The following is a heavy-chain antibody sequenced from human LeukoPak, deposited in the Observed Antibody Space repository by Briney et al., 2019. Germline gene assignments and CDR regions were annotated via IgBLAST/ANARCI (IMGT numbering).Heavy chain of an antibody. Sequence: GGSLRLSCAASGFTFSSYGMYWVRQAPGKGLKWVTVISYDGSDKYYADSVKGRFTISRDNSKNTLYLQMNSLRAEDTAVYYCAKEYSSGWYFLDYWGQGTLVTVSS. CDR2: ISYDGSDK. V-gene: IGHV3-30*18. CDR3: AKEYSSGWYFLDY. D-gene: IGHD6-19*01. J-gene: IGHJ4*02. CDR1: GFTFSSYG.